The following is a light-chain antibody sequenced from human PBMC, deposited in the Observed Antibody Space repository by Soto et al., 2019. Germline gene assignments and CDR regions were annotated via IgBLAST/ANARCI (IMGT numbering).Light chain of an antibody. V-gene: IGLV2-23*02. CDR2: EVS. Sequence: QSALTQPASVSGSPGQSITISCTGTSSDVGSYNLVSWYQQHPGKAPKPMIYEVSKRPSGVANRFSGSKSGNTASLTISGLQAEDEADYYSCSYGGSPRVVFGGGTKLTVL. J-gene: IGLJ2*01. CDR3: CSYGGSPRVV. CDR1: SSDVGSYNL.